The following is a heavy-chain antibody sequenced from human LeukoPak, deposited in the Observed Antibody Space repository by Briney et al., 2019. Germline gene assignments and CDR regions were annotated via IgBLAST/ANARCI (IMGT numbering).Heavy chain of an antibody. D-gene: IGHD7-27*01. CDR2: IYYTGT. CDR1: GGSVTDYY. J-gene: IGHJ4*02. V-gene: IGHV4-59*02. CDR3: ASRKLGNDY. Sequence: SETLSLTCTVSGGSVTDYYWSWLRQAPGKGLEWIGYIYYTGTSYNPSLKSRVTISTDTSKNQFSLKLISVTAADTAVYYCASRKLGNDYWGQGTLVTVSS.